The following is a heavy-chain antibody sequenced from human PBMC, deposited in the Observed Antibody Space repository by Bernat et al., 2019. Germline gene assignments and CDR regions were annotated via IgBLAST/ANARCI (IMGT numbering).Heavy chain of an antibody. CDR3: ARGDYGDYYYHGMDV. V-gene: IGHV3-74*01. CDR1: GFTFSSYW. CDR2: INSDGSST. J-gene: IGHJ6*02. Sequence: EVQLVESGGGLVQPGGSLRLSCAASGFTFSSYWMHWVRQAPGKGLVWVSRINSDGSSTSYADSVKGRFTISRDNAKNTLYLQMNSLRAEDTAVYYCARGDYGDYYYHGMDVWGQGTTVTVSS. D-gene: IGHD4-17*01.